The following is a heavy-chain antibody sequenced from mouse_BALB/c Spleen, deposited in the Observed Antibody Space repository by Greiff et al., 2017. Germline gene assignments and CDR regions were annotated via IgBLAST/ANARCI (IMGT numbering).Heavy chain of an antibody. Sequence: QVQLQQSGAELVRPGVSVKISCKGSGYTFTDYAMHWVKQSHAKSLEWIGVISTYYGDASYNQKFKGKATMTVDKSSSTAYMELARLTSEDSAVYYCAREGIYYVFAYWGQGTLVTVSA. CDR3: AREGIYYVFAY. V-gene: IGHV1S137*01. CDR2: ISTYYGDA. D-gene: IGHD2-1*01. CDR1: GYTFTDYA. J-gene: IGHJ3*01.